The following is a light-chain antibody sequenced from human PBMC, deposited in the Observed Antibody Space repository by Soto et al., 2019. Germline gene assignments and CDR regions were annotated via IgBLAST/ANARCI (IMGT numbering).Light chain of an antibody. CDR3: QSYDRSLSYV. CDR2: GNS. CDR1: SSNIGAGYD. V-gene: IGLV1-40*01. Sequence: QPVLTQPPSVSGAPGQRVTISCTGSSSNIGAGYDVYWYQQLPGTAPKLLIYGNSNRPSGVPDRFSGSKSGTSASLAITGLQCEGEADYYCQSYDRSLSYVFGTGTKVTVL. J-gene: IGLJ1*01.